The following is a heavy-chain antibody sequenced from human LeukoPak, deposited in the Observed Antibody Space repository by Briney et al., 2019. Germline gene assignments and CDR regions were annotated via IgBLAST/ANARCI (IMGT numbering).Heavy chain of an antibody. Sequence: ASVKVSCKASGYTFTSYYMHWVRQAPGQGLEWMGIINPSGGSTSYAQKSQGRVTMTRDMSTSTVYMELSSLRSEDTAVYYCARVFSNSLHFDYWGQGTLVTVSS. CDR3: ARVFSNSLHFDY. V-gene: IGHV1-46*01. J-gene: IGHJ4*02. CDR2: INPSGGST. CDR1: GYTFTSYY. D-gene: IGHD3-9*01.